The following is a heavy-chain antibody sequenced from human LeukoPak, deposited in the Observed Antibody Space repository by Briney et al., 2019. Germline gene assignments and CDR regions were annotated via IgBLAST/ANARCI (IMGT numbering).Heavy chain of an antibody. V-gene: IGHV3-48*01. CDR1: GFTFSSYS. D-gene: IGHD2-15*01. CDR2: ISSSSSTI. Sequence: GGSLRLSCAASGFTFSSYSMNWVRQAPGKGLEWVSYISSSSSTIYYADSVKGRFTISRDNAKNSLYLQMNSLRAEDTAVYYCARAGKWSSLGHLDCWGQGTLVTVSS. CDR3: ARAGKWSSLGHLDC. J-gene: IGHJ4*02.